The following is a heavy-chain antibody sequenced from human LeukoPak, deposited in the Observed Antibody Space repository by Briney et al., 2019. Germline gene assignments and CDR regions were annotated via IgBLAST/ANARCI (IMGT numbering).Heavy chain of an antibody. J-gene: IGHJ3*02. CDR3: ARDRRGLTAFDI. D-gene: IGHD2-8*01. CDR1: GGSISSSNYY. Sequence: SETLSLTCNVSGGSISSSNYYWGWIRQPPGKGLEWIGSIYYSGSTYYNSSLKSRVTISVDTSKNQFSLKLSSVTAADTAVYYCARDRRGLTAFDIWGQGTMVTVSS. CDR2: IYYSGST. V-gene: IGHV4-39*01.